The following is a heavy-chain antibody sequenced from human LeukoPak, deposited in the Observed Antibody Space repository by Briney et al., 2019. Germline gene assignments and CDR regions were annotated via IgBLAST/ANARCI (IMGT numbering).Heavy chain of an antibody. V-gene: IGHV4-39*01. Sequence: PSETLSLTCSVSGGSISSISYYWGWIGQPPGKGLEWIGNIYSSGSTYNNPSLKSRVIISVDTSKNQFSLKLTSVTAADTAVYYCARQGVVGATGFDYWGQGTLVTVSS. CDR1: GGSISSISYY. D-gene: IGHD1-26*01. CDR2: IYSSGST. J-gene: IGHJ4*02. CDR3: ARQGVVGATGFDY.